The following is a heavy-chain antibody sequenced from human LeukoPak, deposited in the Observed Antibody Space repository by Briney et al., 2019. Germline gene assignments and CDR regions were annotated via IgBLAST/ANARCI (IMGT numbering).Heavy chain of an antibody. CDR1: GFTFSSYS. Sequence: GGSLRLSCAASGFTFSSYSMNWVRQAPGKGLEWVSSISSSSTYIYYADSVKGRFTISRDNAKNSLYLQMNSLRAEDTAVYYCARSTRQLPSDYWGQGTLVTVSS. D-gene: IGHD2-2*01. CDR3: ARSTRQLPSDY. J-gene: IGHJ4*02. CDR2: ISSSSTYI. V-gene: IGHV3-21*01.